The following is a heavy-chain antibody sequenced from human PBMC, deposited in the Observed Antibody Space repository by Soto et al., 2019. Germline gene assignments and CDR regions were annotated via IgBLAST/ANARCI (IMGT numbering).Heavy chain of an antibody. J-gene: IGHJ4*02. CDR3: ARSVAVAANFDY. CDR2: IYHSGST. CDR1: GGSISSSNW. V-gene: IGHV4-4*02. Sequence: SEPLSLTCAVSGGSISSSNWWSWVRQPPGKGLEWIGEIYHSGSTNYNPSLKSRVTISVDKSKNQFSLKLSSVTAADTAVYYCARSVAVAANFDYWAQGTLVTVS. D-gene: IGHD6-19*01.